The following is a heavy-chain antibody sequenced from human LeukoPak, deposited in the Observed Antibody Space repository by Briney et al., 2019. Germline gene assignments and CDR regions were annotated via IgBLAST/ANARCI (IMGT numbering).Heavy chain of an antibody. CDR2: ILYDGSYK. Sequence: GGPLRLFCAPSGFTFSKYGMHWVRQAPGKRLEWVAVILYDGSYKYHADSVKGRFTVSRDNSKNTLYLQMNRVSADDRAVYYCARDPFDYYGPYYIDHWGEGTLVTVSS. J-gene: IGHJ4*02. V-gene: IGHV3-30*03. CDR3: ARDPFDYYGPYYIDH. CDR1: GFTFSKYG. D-gene: IGHD1-26*01.